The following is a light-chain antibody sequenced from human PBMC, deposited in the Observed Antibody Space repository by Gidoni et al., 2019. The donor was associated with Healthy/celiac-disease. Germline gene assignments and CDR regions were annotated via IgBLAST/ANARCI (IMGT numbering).Light chain of an antibody. Sequence: DIQMTQSPSSLSASVGDRVTITCRASQSISSYLNWYQQKTWKAPKLLIYAASSLPSGDPSRFSGSGSGTDFTINISSLQPEDFATYYCQQSYSTPRTFGQXTKVEIK. V-gene: IGKV1-39*01. CDR2: AAS. J-gene: IGKJ1*01. CDR3: QQSYSTPRT. CDR1: QSISSY.